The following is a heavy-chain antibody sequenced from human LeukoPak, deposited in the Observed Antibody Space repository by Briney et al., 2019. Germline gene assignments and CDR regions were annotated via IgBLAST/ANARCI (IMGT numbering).Heavy chain of an antibody. CDR2: INPSGGST. CDR3: ARDEAPGGSSWSYGMDV. V-gene: IGHV1-46*01. J-gene: IGHJ6*02. D-gene: IGHD6-13*01. Sequence: ASVKVSCKASGYTFISYYMHWERQAPGQGLEWMGIINPSGGSTSYAQKFQGRVTMTRDTSTSTVYMELSSLRSEDTAVYYCARDEAPGGSSWSYGMDVWGQGTTVTVSS. CDR1: GYTFISYY.